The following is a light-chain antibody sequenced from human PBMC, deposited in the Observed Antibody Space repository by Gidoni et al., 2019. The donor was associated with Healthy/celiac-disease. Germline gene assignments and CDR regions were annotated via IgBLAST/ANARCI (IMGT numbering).Light chain of an antibody. CDR1: QSVSSYY. CDR2: GAS. V-gene: IGKV3-20*01. Sequence: EILLTQSPGTLSLSPGERATLSCRASQSVSSYYLAWYQQKPGQAPRLLIYGASSRATGIPDRFSGSGSGTDFTLTINRLEPEDFAVYYCQQYGSSPTFGQGTKVEIK. J-gene: IGKJ1*01. CDR3: QQYGSSPT.